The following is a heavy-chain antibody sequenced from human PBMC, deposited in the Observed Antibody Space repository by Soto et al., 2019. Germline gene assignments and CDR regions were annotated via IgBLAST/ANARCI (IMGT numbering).Heavy chain of an antibody. CDR3: ATXSRDGYNYDYYYYGMDV. CDR1: GDSVCSNSAA. CDR2: TYYRSKWYN. Sequence: PSHTLSLTCSISGDSVCSNSAAWNWIRQSPSRGLEWLGRTYYRSKWYNDYSASVKSRMTINPDTSKNQFSLQLNSVTPEATXVYYCATXSRDGYNYDYYYYGMDVWGQGTTVTVSS. J-gene: IGHJ6*02. D-gene: IGHD5-12*01. V-gene: IGHV6-1*01.